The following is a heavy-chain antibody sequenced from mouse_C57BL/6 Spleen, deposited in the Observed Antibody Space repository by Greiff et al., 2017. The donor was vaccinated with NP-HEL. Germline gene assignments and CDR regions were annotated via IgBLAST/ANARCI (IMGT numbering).Heavy chain of an antibody. D-gene: IGHD1-1*01. CDR2: ISSGSSTI. CDR1: GFTFSDYG. CDR3: ARPHYGSSYDYAMDY. V-gene: IGHV5-17*01. Sequence: EVHLVESGGGLVKPGGSLKLSCAASGFTFSDYGMHWVRQAPEKGLEWVAYISSGSSTIYYADTVKGRFTISRDNAKNTLFLQMTSLRSEDTAMYYCARPHYGSSYDYAMDYWGQGTSVTVSS. J-gene: IGHJ4*01.